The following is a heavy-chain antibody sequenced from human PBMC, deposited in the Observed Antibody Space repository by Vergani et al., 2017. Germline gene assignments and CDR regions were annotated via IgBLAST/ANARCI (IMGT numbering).Heavy chain of an antibody. D-gene: IGHD6-13*01. CDR2: ISGSGGST. CDR1: GFTFSSYA. CDR3: AKEDSSAGISNFDY. V-gene: IGHV3-23*01. J-gene: IGHJ4*02. Sequence: EVQLLESGGGLVQPGGSLRLSCAASGFTFSSYAMSWVRQAPGKALWVVSAISGSGGSTYYADSVKGRFTLARDTSKNTLYLQMNSLRAEDTAVYYCAKEDSSAGISNFDYWGQGTLVTVSS.